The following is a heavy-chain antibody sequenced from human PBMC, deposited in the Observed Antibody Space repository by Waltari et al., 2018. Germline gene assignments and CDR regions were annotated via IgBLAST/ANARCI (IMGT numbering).Heavy chain of an antibody. J-gene: IGHJ4*02. CDR2: INHSGST. CDR3: ARGNPSDYYDSSGYRFEDY. Sequence: QVQLQQWGAGLLKPSETLSLTCAVYGGSFSGYYWSWIRQPPGKGLEWIGEINHSGSTNYNPALKSRVTISVDTSKNQFSLKLSSVTAADTAVYYCARGNPSDYYDSSGYRFEDYWGQGTLVTVSS. CDR1: GGSFSGYY. V-gene: IGHV4-34*01. D-gene: IGHD3-22*01.